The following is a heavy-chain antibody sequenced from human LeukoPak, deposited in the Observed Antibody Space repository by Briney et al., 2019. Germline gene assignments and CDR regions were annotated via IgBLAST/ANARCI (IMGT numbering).Heavy chain of an antibody. J-gene: IGHJ4*02. V-gene: IGHV1-8*01. Sequence: ASVKVSCKASGYTFTSYDINWVRQASGQGLEWMGWMNPNSGNTGYAQKFQGRVTMTRNTSISTAYMELSSLRSEDTAVYYCARGGSYYAYTRYFDYWGQGTLVTVSS. CDR2: MNPNSGNT. CDR1: GYTFTSYD. CDR3: ARGGSYYAYTRYFDY. D-gene: IGHD1-26*01.